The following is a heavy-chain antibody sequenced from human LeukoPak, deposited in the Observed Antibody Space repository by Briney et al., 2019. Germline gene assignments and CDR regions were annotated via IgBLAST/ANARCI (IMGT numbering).Heavy chain of an antibody. CDR2: ISQDGGEK. V-gene: IGHV3-7*01. Sequence: GGSLRLSCAASGFTFNSFFLNWVRLTPGRGLEWVALISQDGGEKYNMDSVRGRFTISRDNTKNSLYLQMNRLRAEDTAVYFCVRDLGHSRHYFEYWGQGALVTVSS. J-gene: IGHJ4*02. D-gene: IGHD7-27*01. CDR1: GFTFNSFF. CDR3: VRDLGHSRHYFEY.